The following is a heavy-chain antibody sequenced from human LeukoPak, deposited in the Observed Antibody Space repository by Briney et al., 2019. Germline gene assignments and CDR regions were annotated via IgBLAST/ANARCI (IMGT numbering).Heavy chain of an antibody. V-gene: IGHV1-69*04. Sequence: ASVKVSCKASGGTFSSYAISWVRQAPGQGLEWMGRIIPILGMANYAQKFQGRVTITADKSTSTAYMELSSLRSEDTAVYYCASKNNYDSSGYYYWGQGTLVTVSS. CDR1: GGTFSSYA. CDR2: IIPILGMA. D-gene: IGHD3-22*01. J-gene: IGHJ4*02. CDR3: ASKNNYDSSGYYY.